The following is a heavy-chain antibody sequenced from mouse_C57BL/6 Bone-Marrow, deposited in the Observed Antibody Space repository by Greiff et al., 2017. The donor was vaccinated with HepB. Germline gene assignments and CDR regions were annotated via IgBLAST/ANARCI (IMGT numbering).Heavy chain of an antibody. Sequence: QVQLQQSGAELVRPGTSVKVSCKASGYAFPNYLLEWVKQRPGQGLEWIGVINPGSGGTNYNEKFQGKATLTADKSSSTAYMQLSSLTSEDAAVYFCSRSPYSNYDYYAMDYWGQGTSVTVSS. CDR1: GYAFPNYL. J-gene: IGHJ4*01. CDR2: INPGSGGT. V-gene: IGHV1-54*01. D-gene: IGHD2-5*01. CDR3: SRSPYSNYDYYAMDY.